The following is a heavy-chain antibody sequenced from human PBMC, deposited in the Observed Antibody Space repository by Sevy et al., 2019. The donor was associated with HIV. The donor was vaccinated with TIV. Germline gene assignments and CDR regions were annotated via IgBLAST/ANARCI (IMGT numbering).Heavy chain of an antibody. V-gene: IGHV4-39*01. Sequence: SETLSLTCSVSGGSISSVDYFWAWIRQPPGKGLEWIGSIYYTGSTYYNLSLKSRVTISVDTSKNQFSLNVTSVTAAHTAVYYCARHPYSSGPDYWGRGTLVTVSS. J-gene: IGHJ4*02. D-gene: IGHD3-22*01. CDR2: IYYTGST. CDR3: ARHPYSSGPDY. CDR1: GGSISSVDYF.